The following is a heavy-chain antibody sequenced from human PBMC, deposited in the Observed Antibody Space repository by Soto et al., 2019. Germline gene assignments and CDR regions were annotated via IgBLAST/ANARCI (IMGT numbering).Heavy chain of an antibody. CDR1: GGSFSGCY. CDR2: INHSGST. CDR3: ALRSVVVVAATPIRFRPRDAFDI. Sequence: SETLSLTCAVYGGSFSGCYWSWIRQPPGKGLEWIGEINHSGSTNYNPSLKSRVTISVDTSKNQFSLKLSSVTAADTAVYYCALRSVVVVAATPIRFRPRDAFDIWGQGTMVTVSS. D-gene: IGHD2-15*01. J-gene: IGHJ3*02. V-gene: IGHV4-34*01.